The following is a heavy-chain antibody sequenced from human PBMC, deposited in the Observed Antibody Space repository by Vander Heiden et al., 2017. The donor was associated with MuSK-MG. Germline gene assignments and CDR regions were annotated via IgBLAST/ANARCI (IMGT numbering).Heavy chain of an antibody. CDR3: ARYFRDGYNYLFDY. CDR1: GFTFSSYW. J-gene: IGHJ4*02. D-gene: IGHD5-12*01. CDR2: IKQDGSEK. V-gene: IGHV3-7*01. Sequence: EVQLVESGGGLVQPGGSLRLSCAASGFTFSSYWMSWVRQAPGKGLEWVANIKQDGSEKYYVDSVKGRFTISRDNAKNSLYLQMNSLRAEDTAVYYCARYFRDGYNYLFDYWGQGTLVTVSS.